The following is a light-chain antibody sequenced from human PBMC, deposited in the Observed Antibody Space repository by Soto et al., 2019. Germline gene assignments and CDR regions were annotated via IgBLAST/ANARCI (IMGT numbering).Light chain of an antibody. CDR3: QQYYTSPLT. J-gene: IGKJ4*01. Sequence: DIVMTQSPDSLAVSLGERATINCKSSRNILYSSNNKNYLAWYQHKSGQPPKVLVYWASTRESGVPDRFSGSGSGTDFTLTISSLQAEDVAVYYCQQYYTSPLTFGGGTKVEIK. CDR1: RNILYSSNNKNY. CDR2: WAS. V-gene: IGKV4-1*01.